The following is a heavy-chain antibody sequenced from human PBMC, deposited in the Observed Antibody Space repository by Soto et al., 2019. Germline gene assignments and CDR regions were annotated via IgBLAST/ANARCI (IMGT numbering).Heavy chain of an antibody. V-gene: IGHV3-23*01. CDR2: ITSSGGST. J-gene: IGHJ6*02. CDR1: GFTFSNYA. D-gene: IGHD6-19*01. CDR3: VNAHRRGWYEGYYYAMDV. Sequence: EVQLLESGGGLIQPGGSLRLSCAASGFTFSNYAMSWVRQAPGKGLEWVSAITSSGGSTYYADSVKGRFTISRDIFKNTLYLQMNSLRAEDTAVYYCVNAHRRGWYEGYYYAMDVWGQGTTVTVSS.